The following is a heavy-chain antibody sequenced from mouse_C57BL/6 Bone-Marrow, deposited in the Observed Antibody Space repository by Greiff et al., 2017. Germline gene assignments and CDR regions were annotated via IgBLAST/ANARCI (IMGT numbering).Heavy chain of an antibody. CDR2: IDPSDSET. Sequence: QVQLQQPGAELVRPGSSVKLSCKASGYTFTSYWMHWVKQRPIQGLEWIGNIDPSDSETHYNQKFKDKATLTVVKSSSTAYMQLSSLTSEDSAVYYCARSYYSNYYWYFDVGGTGTTVTVAS. V-gene: IGHV1-52*01. D-gene: IGHD2-5*01. J-gene: IGHJ1*03. CDR3: ARSYYSNYYWYFDV. CDR1: GYTFTSYW.